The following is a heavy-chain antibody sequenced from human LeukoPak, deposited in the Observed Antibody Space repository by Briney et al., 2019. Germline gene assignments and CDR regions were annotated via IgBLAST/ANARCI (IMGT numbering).Heavy chain of an antibody. Sequence: SETLSLTCTVSGASISDYYWSWIRQPPGKGLEWIGYIYYSGSSNYNPSLKSRVTISVDTSKNQFSLKLSSVTAADTAAYYCARARASGYYGAVDYWGQGTLVTVSS. V-gene: IGHV4-59*01. CDR1: GASISDYY. D-gene: IGHD3-22*01. CDR2: IYYSGSS. CDR3: ARARASGYYGAVDY. J-gene: IGHJ4*02.